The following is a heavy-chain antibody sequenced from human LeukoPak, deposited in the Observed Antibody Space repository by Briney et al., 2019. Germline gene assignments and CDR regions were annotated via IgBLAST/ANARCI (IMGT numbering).Heavy chain of an antibody. V-gene: IGHV4-39*07. CDR2: IYYSGST. J-gene: IGHJ4*02. CDR3: ARDCSISDYDILTGLDY. Sequence: KPSETLSLTCTVSGGSISSSSYYWGWIRQPPGKGLEWIGSIYYSGSTYYNPSLKSRVTISVDTSKNQFSLKLSSVTAADTAVYYCARDCSISDYDILTGLDYWGQGTLVTVSS. D-gene: IGHD3-9*01. CDR1: GGSISSSSYY.